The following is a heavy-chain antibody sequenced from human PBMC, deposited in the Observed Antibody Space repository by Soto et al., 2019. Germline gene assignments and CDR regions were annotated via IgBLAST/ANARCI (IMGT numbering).Heavy chain of an antibody. J-gene: IGHJ3*02. CDR3: AKPNGANNWSDVYGGAFDI. CDR1: GFTFDDYA. V-gene: IGHV3-9*01. CDR2: ISWNSGSI. Sequence: GGSLRLSCAASGFTFDDYAMHWVRQAPGKGLEWVSGISWNSGSIGYADSVKGRFTISRDNAKNSLYLQMNRLRAEDTALYYCAKPNGANNWSDVYGGAFDIWGQGTMVTVSS. D-gene: IGHD1-20*01.